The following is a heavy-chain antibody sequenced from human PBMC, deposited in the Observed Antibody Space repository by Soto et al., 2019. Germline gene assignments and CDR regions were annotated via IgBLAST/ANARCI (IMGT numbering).Heavy chain of an antibody. CDR3: AHSGYVYGLGAFDS. V-gene: IGHV2-5*01. CDR1: GFSITSSGVT. Sequence: QSTLKESGPTLVKATQTLTLTCTFSGFSITSSGVTVGWIRQPPGKALEWLALIDWNDDKRYSPSLKSRLTITKDTPKNQVVLTMTNMGPVDTATYFRAHSGYVYGLGAFDSWGQGTLVTVSS. J-gene: IGHJ4*02. D-gene: IGHD2-8*01. CDR2: IDWNDDK.